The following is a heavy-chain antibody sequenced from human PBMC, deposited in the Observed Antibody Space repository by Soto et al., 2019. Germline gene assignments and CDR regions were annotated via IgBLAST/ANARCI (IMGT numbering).Heavy chain of an antibody. D-gene: IGHD3-22*01. Sequence: ASVKVSFKASGYTFTSYGISWVRQAPGQGLEWMGWISAYNGNTNYAQKLQGRVTMTTDTSTSTAYMELRSLRSDDTAVYYCARDTYYYDSNYGMDVWGQGTTVTVSS. CDR2: ISAYNGNT. CDR3: ARDTYYYDSNYGMDV. V-gene: IGHV1-18*01. CDR1: GYTFTSYG. J-gene: IGHJ6*02.